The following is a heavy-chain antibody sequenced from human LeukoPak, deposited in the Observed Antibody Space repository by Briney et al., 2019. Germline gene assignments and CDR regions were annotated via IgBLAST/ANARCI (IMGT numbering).Heavy chain of an antibody. Sequence: GGSLKLSCAASGFTFSGSPMHWVRQASGKGLEWVGRIRSKVDNYATGYGASVKGRFTISRDDSRNTAYLQMNSLRAEDTAVYYCSRQLVGTASIDDWGQGTPVTVSS. J-gene: IGHJ4*02. CDR1: GFTFSGSP. CDR2: IRSKVDNYAT. D-gene: IGHD1-26*01. CDR3: SRQLVGTASIDD. V-gene: IGHV3-73*01.